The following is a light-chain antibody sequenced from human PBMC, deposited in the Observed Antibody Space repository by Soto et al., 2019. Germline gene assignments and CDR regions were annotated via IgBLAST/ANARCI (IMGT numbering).Light chain of an antibody. CDR3: QQCSSYPLT. Sequence: EVVLPQSPGTLSLSPGDRATLSCRASQSVPRSYLAWYQQKPGQAPRLLIYDASSRATGIPDRFSGGGSGTDFTLTISRLEPEDFAVYYCQQCSSYPLTFGGGTKVDVK. CDR1: QSVPRSY. V-gene: IGKV3-20*01. CDR2: DAS. J-gene: IGKJ4*01.